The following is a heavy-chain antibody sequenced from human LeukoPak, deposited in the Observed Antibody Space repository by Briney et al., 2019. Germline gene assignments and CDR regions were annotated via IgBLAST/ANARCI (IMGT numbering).Heavy chain of an antibody. CDR3: VRAIFGQFDY. D-gene: IGHD3-3*01. J-gene: IGHJ4*02. CDR1: GGSISRHY. CDR2: IYYCGST. V-gene: IGHV4-59*11. Sequence: SETLSLICTVSGGSISRHYWSWIRQPPGKGLEWIGYIYYCGSTNYNPSLKSRVTISVDTYKNQFSLKLSSVSAADTAVYYCVRAIFGQFDYWGQGTLVTVSS.